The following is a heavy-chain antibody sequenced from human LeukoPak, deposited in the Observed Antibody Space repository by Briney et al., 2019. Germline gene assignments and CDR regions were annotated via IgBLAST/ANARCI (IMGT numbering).Heavy chain of an antibody. CDR3: ARGRGADAFDI. CDR1: GFTFSSYA. Sequence: GGSLRLSCXASGFTFSSYAMSWVRQAPGRGLEWFSAIRGSCCSTYYSDSVQGQFTISRDNSKNTLYLQMNSLRAEDTAVYYCARGRGADAFDIWGQGTMVTVSS. D-gene: IGHD3-10*01. CDR2: IRGSCCST. J-gene: IGHJ3*02. V-gene: IGHV3-23*01.